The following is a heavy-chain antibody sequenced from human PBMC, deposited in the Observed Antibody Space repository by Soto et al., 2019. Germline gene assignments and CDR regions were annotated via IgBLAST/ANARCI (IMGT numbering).Heavy chain of an antibody. CDR2: IHSSGNV. CDR3: ARDVGKNY. V-gene: IGHV4-4*07. CDR1: GASVSSYY. J-gene: IGHJ4*02. Sequence: SETLSLTCSVSGASVSSYYWSWFRQPVGKGLEWIGRIHSSGNVNYNPSLESRVTMSLDTSKNQFSLGLSSLTAADTALYLCARDVGKNYWGQGTRVTVSS. D-gene: IGHD3-10*01.